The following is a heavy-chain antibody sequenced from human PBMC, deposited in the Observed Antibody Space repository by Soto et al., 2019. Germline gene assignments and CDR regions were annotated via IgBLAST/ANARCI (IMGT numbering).Heavy chain of an antibody. CDR2: IIPIFGTA. Sequence: QVQLVQSGAEVKKPGSSVKVSCKASGGTFSSYAISWVRQAPGQGLEWMGGIIPIFGTANYAQKFQGRVTITADESTSTAYMELSSLRSEDTAVYYCARARYRYYDILTGYYPGDYYYGMDVWGQGTTVTVSS. CDR1: GGTFSSYA. D-gene: IGHD3-9*01. CDR3: ARARYRYYDILTGYYPGDYYYGMDV. V-gene: IGHV1-69*01. J-gene: IGHJ6*02.